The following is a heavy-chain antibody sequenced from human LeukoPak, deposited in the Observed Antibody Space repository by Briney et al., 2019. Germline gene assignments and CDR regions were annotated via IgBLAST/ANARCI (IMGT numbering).Heavy chain of an antibody. CDR3: AKGRYCSSTSCYYYYGMDV. V-gene: IGHV3-23*01. Sequence: PGGSLRLSCAASGFTFTSYAMSWVRQAPGKGLEWVPTISGSGASTYYADSVKGRFTISRDNSKNTLYLQMNSLRAEDTAVYYCAKGRYCSSTSCYYYYGMDVWGQGTTVTVSS. CDR1: GFTFTSYA. CDR2: ISGSGAST. D-gene: IGHD2-2*01. J-gene: IGHJ6*02.